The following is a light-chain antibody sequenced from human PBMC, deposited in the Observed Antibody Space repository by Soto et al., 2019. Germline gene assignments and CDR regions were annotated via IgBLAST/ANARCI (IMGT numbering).Light chain of an antibody. V-gene: IGKV3-20*01. CDR1: TSVSSSY. CDR3: QQYGVSPPGT. CDR2: GAS. Sequence: EIVLTQYPRTLSLSPGERATLSCRASTSVSSSYLAWYKQRPGQAPRLLIYGASGRATGIPDRFRGSGSGTDFTLTISRLETEEFAWYYCQQYGVSPPGTVGEGTRLEIK. J-gene: IGKJ5*01.